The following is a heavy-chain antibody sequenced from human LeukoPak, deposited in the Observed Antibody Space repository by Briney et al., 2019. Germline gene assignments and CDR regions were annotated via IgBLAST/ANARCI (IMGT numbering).Heavy chain of an antibody. Sequence: PSETLSLTCTVSGDSISSRSYYWGWIRQPPGMGLEWIGSIYYSGSPNYNPSLKSRVTISMDMSKNQFSLKLRSVTATDTAVYYCATTTSWGQGTLVTVSS. CDR3: ATTTS. J-gene: IGHJ4*02. D-gene: IGHD4-11*01. CDR1: GDSISSRSYY. V-gene: IGHV4-39*01. CDR2: IYYSGSP.